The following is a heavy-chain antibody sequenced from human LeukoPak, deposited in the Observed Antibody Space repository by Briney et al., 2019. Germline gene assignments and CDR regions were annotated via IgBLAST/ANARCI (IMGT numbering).Heavy chain of an antibody. V-gene: IGHV3-21*01. CDR1: GFTFSSYS. D-gene: IGHD6-6*01. J-gene: IGHJ4*02. Sequence: GGSLRLPCAASGFTFSSYSMNGVRQAPGKGLEWVSSISSSSSYIYYADSVKGRFTISRDNAKNSLYLQMNSLRAEDTAVYYCARAIPKYSGSSGATDYWGQGTLVTVSS. CDR2: ISSSSSYI. CDR3: ARAIPKYSGSSGATDY.